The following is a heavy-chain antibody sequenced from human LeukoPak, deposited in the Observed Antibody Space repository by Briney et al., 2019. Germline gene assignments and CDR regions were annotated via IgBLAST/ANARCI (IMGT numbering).Heavy chain of an antibody. CDR2: IHTSGTT. Sequence: PSQTLSLTCTVSGGSITGDSYYWTWIRQPAGKGLEGIGRIHTSGTTDYKPSLKSRVTISLDTSKTPFSLKLSSVTAADTAVYYCARGYTYGHGAMFDYWGQGTLVTVSP. V-gene: IGHV4-61*02. CDR3: ARGYTYGHGAMFDY. CDR1: GGSITGDSYY. D-gene: IGHD5-18*01. J-gene: IGHJ4*02.